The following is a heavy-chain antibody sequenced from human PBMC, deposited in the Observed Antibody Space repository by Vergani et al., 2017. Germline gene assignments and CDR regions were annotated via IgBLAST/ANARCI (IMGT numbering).Heavy chain of an antibody. CDR1: GGSFSGYY. CDR2: INHSGST. CDR3: ARGLSYDFWSGYPTNYYYYGMDV. J-gene: IGHJ6*02. Sequence: QVQLQESGPGLVKPSETLSLTCAVYGGSFSGYYWSWIRQPPGKGLEWIGEINHSGSTNYNPSLKSRITISVDTSKNQFSLKLSSVTAADTAVYYCARGLSYDFWSGYPTNYYYYGMDVWGQGTTVTVSS. D-gene: IGHD3-3*01. V-gene: IGHV4-34*10.